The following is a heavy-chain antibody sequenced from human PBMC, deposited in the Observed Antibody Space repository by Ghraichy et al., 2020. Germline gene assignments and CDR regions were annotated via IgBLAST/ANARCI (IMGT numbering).Heavy chain of an antibody. CDR2: IYYSGST. J-gene: IGHJ4*02. CDR1: GGSISSGGYY. V-gene: IGHV4-31*03. CDR3: ARELRSGYLYYFDY. Sequence: SETLSLTCTVSGGSISSGGYYWSWIRQHPGKGLEWIGYIYYSGSTYYNPSLKSRVTISVDTSKNQFSLKLSSVTAADTAVYYCARELRSGYLYYFDYWGQGTLVTVSS. D-gene: IGHD3-22*01.